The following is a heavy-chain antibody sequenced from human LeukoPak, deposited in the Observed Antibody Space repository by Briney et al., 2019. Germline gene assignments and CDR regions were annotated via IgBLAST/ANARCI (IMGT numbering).Heavy chain of an antibody. Sequence: GGSLRLSCAASGFTFSNYAMSWVRQAPGKGLEWVSAISGSGGSTYYADSVKGWFTISRDNSKNTLYLQMNRLRAEDTAVYYCAKDQTRSAPIKLRRTVNWFDSWGQGTLVTVSS. CDR3: AKDQTRSAPIKLRRTVNWFDS. V-gene: IGHV3-23*01. J-gene: IGHJ5*01. CDR1: GFTFSNYA. D-gene: IGHD4-17*01. CDR2: ISGSGGST.